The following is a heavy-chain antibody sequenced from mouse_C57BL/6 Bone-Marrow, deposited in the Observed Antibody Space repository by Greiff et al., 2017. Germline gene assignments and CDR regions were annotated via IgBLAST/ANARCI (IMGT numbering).Heavy chain of an antibody. Sequence: EVKLQESGAELVRPGASVKLSCTASGFNIKDDYMHWVKQRPDQGLEWIGWIDPENGDTEYASKFQGTATITADTSSNTAYLQLSSLTSEDTAVYYCTLIYYDYDPAWFAYWGQGTLVTVSA. D-gene: IGHD2-4*01. CDR2: IDPENGDT. V-gene: IGHV14-4*01. CDR3: TLIYYDYDPAWFAY. CDR1: GFNIKDDY. J-gene: IGHJ3*01.